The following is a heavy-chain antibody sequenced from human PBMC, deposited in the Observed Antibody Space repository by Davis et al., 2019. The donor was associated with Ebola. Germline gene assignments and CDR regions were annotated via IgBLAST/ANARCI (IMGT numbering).Heavy chain of an antibody. CDR1: GLPFSSCD. V-gene: IGHV3-23*01. D-gene: IGHD6-19*01. J-gene: IGHJ4*02. CDR2: INDRGDST. CDR3: AKGSSSGWPYYFDY. Sequence: PGGSLRLSCVASGLPFSSCDMNWVRQAPGKGPEWVSNINDRGDSTYYADSVKGRFTISRDNSKNTLHVQMSSLRADYTAVYYCAKGSSSGWPYYFDYWGQGTLVTVSS.